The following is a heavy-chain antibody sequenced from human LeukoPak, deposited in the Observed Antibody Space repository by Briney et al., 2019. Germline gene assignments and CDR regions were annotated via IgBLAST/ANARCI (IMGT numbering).Heavy chain of an antibody. CDR2: ISSTRTTI. CDR3: ATYRQVLLPFES. J-gene: IGHJ4*02. V-gene: IGHV3-48*01. Sequence: TGGSLRLSCAASGFTFSSYSMNWVRQAPGKGLEWISNISSTRTTIYYADSVKGRFTISRDNSKSTLSLQMNSLRAEDTAIYYCATYRQVLLPFESWGQGTLVTVSS. D-gene: IGHD2-8*02. CDR1: GFTFSSYS.